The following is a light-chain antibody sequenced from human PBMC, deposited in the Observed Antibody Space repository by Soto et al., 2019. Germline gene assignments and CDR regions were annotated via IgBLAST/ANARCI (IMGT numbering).Light chain of an antibody. CDR3: AAWDDNLNGVV. CDR1: ISNIGGNT. Sequence: QSVLTQPPSASGTPGQRVTISCSGSISNIGGNTVNWYQQLPGTAPKLLMYTNNQRPSGVPDRFSGSKSGTSASLAISGLQSEDEADYYCAAWDDNLNGVVFGGGTKLTVL. V-gene: IGLV1-44*01. CDR2: TNN. J-gene: IGLJ2*01.